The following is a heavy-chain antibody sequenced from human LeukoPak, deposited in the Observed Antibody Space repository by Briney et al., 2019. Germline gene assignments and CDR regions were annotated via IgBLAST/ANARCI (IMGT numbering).Heavy chain of an antibody. D-gene: IGHD2-21*01. J-gene: IGHJ4*02. Sequence: GASVKVSCKASGGTFSSYAISWVRQAPGQGLEWMGGIIPIFGTANYAQKFQGRVTITADESTSTAYMELSSLRSEDTAVYYCASLAYCGGDCYPSIDYWGQGTLVTVSS. CDR2: IIPIFGTA. CDR1: GGTFSSYA. CDR3: ASLAYCGGDCYPSIDY. V-gene: IGHV1-69*13.